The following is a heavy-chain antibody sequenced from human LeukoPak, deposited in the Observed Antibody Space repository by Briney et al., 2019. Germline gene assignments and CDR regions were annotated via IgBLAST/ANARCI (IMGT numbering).Heavy chain of an antibody. Sequence: GGSLRLSCAASGFTFSSYSMNWVRQAPGKGLEWVSSISSSSSYIYYADSVKGRFTISRDNAKNSLYLHMNSLRAEDTAVYYCARHVVAVGFDYWGQGTLVTVSS. V-gene: IGHV3-21*01. CDR1: GFTFSSYS. J-gene: IGHJ4*02. CDR3: ARHVVAVGFDY. CDR2: ISSSSSYI. D-gene: IGHD3-22*01.